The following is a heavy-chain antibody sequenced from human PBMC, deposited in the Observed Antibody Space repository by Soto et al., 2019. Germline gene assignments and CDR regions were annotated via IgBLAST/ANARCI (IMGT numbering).Heavy chain of an antibody. V-gene: IGHV3-74*01. D-gene: IGHD1-1*01. CDR1: GFTFSNYW. J-gene: IGHJ6*02. CDR3: ASGLPGYYCADV. CDR2: IKGDASST. Sequence: EVQLVESGGGLVQPGGSLKISCAASGFTFSNYWMHWVRQAPGKGLVWVSRIKGDASSTNYADFVKGRFIISRDSAENTLYLQMNSLRAEDTAVYYCASGLPGYYCADVWGQGTTVTVSS.